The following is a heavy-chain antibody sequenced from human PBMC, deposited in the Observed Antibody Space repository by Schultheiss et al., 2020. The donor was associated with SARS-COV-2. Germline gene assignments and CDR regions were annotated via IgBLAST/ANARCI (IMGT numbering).Heavy chain of an antibody. J-gene: IGHJ6*02. CDR3: ARNRTVNGGMDV. V-gene: IGHV4-59*12. CDR2: IYYSGST. D-gene: IGHD4-11*01. Sequence: SETLSLTCTVSGGSISSYYWSWIRQPPGKGLEWIGYIYYSGSTNYNPSLKSRVTMSVDTSKNQFSLKLSSVTAADTAVYYCARNRTVNGGMDVWGQGTTVTVSS. CDR1: GGSISSYY.